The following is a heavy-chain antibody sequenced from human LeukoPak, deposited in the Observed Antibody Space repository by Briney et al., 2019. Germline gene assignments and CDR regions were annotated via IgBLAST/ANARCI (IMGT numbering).Heavy chain of an antibody. CDR3: ARGSSSWYVLDY. D-gene: IGHD6-13*01. V-gene: IGHV1-2*02. J-gene: IGHJ4*02. CDR2: INPNSGGT. Sequence: ASVKVSCKASGYTFTGYYMHWVRQAPGQGLEWMGWINPNSGGTNYAQKFQGRVTMTRGTSISTAYMELSRLRSDDTAVYYCARGSSSWYVLDYWGQGTLVTVSS. CDR1: GYTFTGYY.